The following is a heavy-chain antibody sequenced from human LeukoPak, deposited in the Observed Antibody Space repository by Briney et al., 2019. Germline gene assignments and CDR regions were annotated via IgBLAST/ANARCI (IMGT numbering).Heavy chain of an antibody. V-gene: IGHV3-23*01. CDR3: AKDYDFWSGYYMLGAFDI. CDR1: GFTFSSYA. D-gene: IGHD3-3*01. J-gene: IGHJ3*02. CDR2: ISGSGGST. Sequence: PGGSLRLSCAASGFTFSSYAMSWVRQAPGKGLEWVSAISGSGGSTYYADSVKGRFTISRDNSKNTLYLQMNSLRAEDTAVYYCAKDYDFWSGYYMLGAFDIWGQGTMVTVSS.